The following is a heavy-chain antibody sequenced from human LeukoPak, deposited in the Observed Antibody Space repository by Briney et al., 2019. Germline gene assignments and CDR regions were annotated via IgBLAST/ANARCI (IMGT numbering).Heavy chain of an antibody. Sequence: PSQTLSLTCTVSGGSISSGDYYWSWLRQPPGKGLEWIGYIYYSGSTYYNPSLKSRVTISVDTYKNQFSLKLSSVTAADTAVYYCAIDGGTFYDYVWGSYRHAAFDIWGQGTMVTVSS. CDR3: AIDGGTFYDYVWGSYRHAAFDI. V-gene: IGHV4-30-4*01. CDR2: IYYSGST. J-gene: IGHJ3*02. D-gene: IGHD3-16*02. CDR1: GGSISSGDYY.